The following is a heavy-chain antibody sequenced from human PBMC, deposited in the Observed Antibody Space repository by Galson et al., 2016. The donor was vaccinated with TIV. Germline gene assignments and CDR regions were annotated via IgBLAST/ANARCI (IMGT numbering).Heavy chain of an antibody. CDR2: VTGRSRST. J-gene: IGHJ3*01. CDR3: ARTTPPPVSSNGWNDAFDF. D-gene: IGHD6-19*01. CDR1: GFTFSGYA. Sequence: SLRLSCAAPGFTFSGYAMSWVRQAPGKGLEWVSVVTGRSRSTHYADSVRGRFTISRDNSRNTLSLQMNSLRVEDTAVYFCARTTPPPVSSNGWNDAFDFWGQGTIVTVSS. V-gene: IGHV3-23*01.